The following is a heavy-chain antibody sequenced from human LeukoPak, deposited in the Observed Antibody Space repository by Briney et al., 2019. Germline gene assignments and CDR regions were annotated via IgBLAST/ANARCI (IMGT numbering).Heavy chain of an antibody. D-gene: IGHD4-17*01. Sequence: GGSLRLSCAASGFTFSSYAMSWVRQAPGKGLEWVSAISGSGGSTYYADSVKGRSTISRDNSKNTLYLQMNSLRGDETAVYYCAGDGTTLTKTVFASWGQGTLVTVYS. J-gene: IGHJ4*02. CDR3: AGDGTTLTKTVFAS. V-gene: IGHV3-23*01. CDR2: ISGSGGST. CDR1: GFTFSSYA.